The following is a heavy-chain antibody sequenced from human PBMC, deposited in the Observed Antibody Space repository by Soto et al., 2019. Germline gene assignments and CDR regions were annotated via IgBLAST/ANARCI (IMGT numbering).Heavy chain of an antibody. Sequence: PGGSLRLSCAGSGFMFDSHSMNWVRQAPGKGLEWISHISPSSTNTEYADSVKGRFTISSDNADSSLYLQMNNLRDEDTAIYYCARKARRGHDAFDVWRQGTMVTVSS. CDR3: ARKARRGHDAFDV. D-gene: IGHD3-10*01. V-gene: IGHV3-48*02. CDR2: ISPSSTNT. CDR1: GFMFDSHS. J-gene: IGHJ3*01.